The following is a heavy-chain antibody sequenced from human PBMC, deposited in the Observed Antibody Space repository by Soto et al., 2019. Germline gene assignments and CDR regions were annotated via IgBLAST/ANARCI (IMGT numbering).Heavy chain of an antibody. J-gene: IGHJ4*02. V-gene: IGHV1-2*02. CDR2: INPNSGGT. Sequence: GASVKVSCKASGYTFTGYYMHWVRQAPGQGLEWMGWINPNSGGTNYAQKFQGRVTMTRDPSISSVYMELSRLRSDDTAVYYCARGSSSRLGYWGQGTLVTVSS. CDR1: GYTFTGYY. CDR3: ARGSSSRLGY. D-gene: IGHD6-13*01.